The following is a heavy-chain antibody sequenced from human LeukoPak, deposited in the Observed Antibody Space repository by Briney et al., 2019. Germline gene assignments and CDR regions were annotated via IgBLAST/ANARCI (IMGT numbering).Heavy chain of an antibody. D-gene: IGHD4-23*01. J-gene: IGHJ4*02. Sequence: SETLSLTCNDSGGSISSSSYYWGWIRQPPGKGLEWIGSIHYGGSAYYNPSLKSRVTMSVDTSKNQFSLKLSSVTAADTAVYYCARPYGGSTNFDYWGQGTLVTVSS. V-gene: IGHV4-39*01. CDR2: IHYGGSA. CDR1: GGSISSSSYY. CDR3: ARPYGGSTNFDY.